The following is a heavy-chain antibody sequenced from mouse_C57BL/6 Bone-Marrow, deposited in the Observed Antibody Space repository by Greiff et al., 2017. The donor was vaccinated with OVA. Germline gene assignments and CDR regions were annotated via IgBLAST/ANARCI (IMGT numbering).Heavy chain of an antibody. V-gene: IGHV1-15*01. J-gene: IGHJ3*01. Sequence: VQLVESGAELVRPGASVTLSCKASGYTFTDYEMHWVKQTPVHGLEWIGAIDPETGGTAYNQKFKGKAILTADKSSSTAYMELRSLTSEDSAVYYCTRYDGYYSFAYWGQGTLVTVSA. CDR3: TRYDGYYSFAY. D-gene: IGHD2-3*01. CDR2: IDPETGGT. CDR1: GYTFTDYE.